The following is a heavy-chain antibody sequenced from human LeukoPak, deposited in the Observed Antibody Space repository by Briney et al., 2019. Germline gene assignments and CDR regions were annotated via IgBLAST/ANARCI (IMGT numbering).Heavy chain of an antibody. CDR2: ISSSGSTI. D-gene: IGHD6-13*01. Sequence: GGSLRLSCAASGFTFSDYYMSWIRQAPGKGLEWVSYISSSGSTIYYADSVKGRFTISRDNAKNSLYLQMNSLRAEDTAVYYCARGREREQLVVFRYYYYMDVWGKGTTVTVSS. CDR3: ARGREREQLVVFRYYYYMDV. J-gene: IGHJ6*03. V-gene: IGHV3-11*04. CDR1: GFTFSDYY.